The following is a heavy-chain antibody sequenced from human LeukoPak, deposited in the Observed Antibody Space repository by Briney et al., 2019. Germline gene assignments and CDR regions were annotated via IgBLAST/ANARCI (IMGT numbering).Heavy chain of an antibody. Sequence: GGPLRLSCAPSGFTSRSYGMHWAPQAPAKGLEGVAVIWYDGSNKYYADSVKGRFTISRDNSKDTVYLQMNSLRAEDTAVYYCARSSRDGYNLLDYWGQGTLVTVSS. J-gene: IGHJ4*02. CDR1: GFTSRSYG. CDR2: IWYDGSNK. V-gene: IGHV3-33*01. D-gene: IGHD5-24*01. CDR3: ARSSRDGYNLLDY.